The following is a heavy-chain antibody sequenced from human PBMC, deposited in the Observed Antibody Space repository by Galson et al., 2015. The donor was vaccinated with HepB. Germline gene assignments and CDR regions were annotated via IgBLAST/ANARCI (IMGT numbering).Heavy chain of an antibody. D-gene: IGHD5-18*01. CDR1: GFSFSTYN. CDR2: ISSDGRNK. V-gene: IGHV3-30*04. Sequence: SLRLSCAASGFSFSTYNMHWVRQTPGKGLEWVAFISSDGRNKFYADSVKGRFTISRDNSNNTLYLQMTNLGAEDTALYYCATEGRIQLWFTNWGQGTLVTVSS. J-gene: IGHJ4*02. CDR3: ATEGRIQLWFTN.